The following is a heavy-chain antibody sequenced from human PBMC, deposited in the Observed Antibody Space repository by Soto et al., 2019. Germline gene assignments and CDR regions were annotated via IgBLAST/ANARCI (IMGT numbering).Heavy chain of an antibody. CDR1: GGSFSGYY. J-gene: IGHJ4*02. V-gene: IGHV4-34*01. Sequence: SETLSLTCGVDGGSFSGYYWSWIRQPPGKGLEWIGEIIHTGSTNYSPSLKSRVAISIDTSKNQFSLQLNSVTAADTAVYYCARGRKDCSAGSCYSLGYWGQGXLVTVYS. CDR3: ARGRKDCSAGSCYSLGY. CDR2: IIHTGST. D-gene: IGHD2-15*01.